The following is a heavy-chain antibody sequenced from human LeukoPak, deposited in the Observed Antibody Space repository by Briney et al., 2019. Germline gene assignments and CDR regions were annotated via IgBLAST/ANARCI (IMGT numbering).Heavy chain of an antibody. CDR3: ARDHSGTNYVMD. V-gene: IGHV4-30-2*01. Sequence: SQTLSLTCAVSGGSISSGGYSWSWIRQPPGKGLEWIGYIYHSGSTYYNPSLKSRVTISVDTSKSQFSLKLRSVTAADTAVYYCARDHSGTNYVMDWGQGTLVTVSS. J-gene: IGHJ4*02. CDR2: IYHSGST. D-gene: IGHD4/OR15-4a*01. CDR1: GGSISSGGYS.